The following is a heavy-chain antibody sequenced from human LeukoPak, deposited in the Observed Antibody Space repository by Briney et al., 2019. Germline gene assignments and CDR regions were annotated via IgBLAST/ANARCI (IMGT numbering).Heavy chain of an antibody. D-gene: IGHD2-2*01. V-gene: IGHV3-30*15. J-gene: IGHJ4*02. CDR1: GFSVTTYA. Sequence: GRSLRLSCVASGFSVTTYAVHWVRQAPGRGLEWVAVMSYDGRDKYYADSVKGRLTISRDNSKNTLFLEMSSLRPEDTAVYYCARERGGVPAAPDYWGQGTLVTVSS. CDR3: ARERGGVPAAPDY. CDR2: MSYDGRDK.